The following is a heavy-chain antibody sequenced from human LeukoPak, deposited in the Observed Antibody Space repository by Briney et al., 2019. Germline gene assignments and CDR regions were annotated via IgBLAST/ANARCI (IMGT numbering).Heavy chain of an antibody. D-gene: IGHD3-3*01. CDR2: INHSGST. V-gene: IGHV4-34*01. J-gene: IGHJ4*02. CDR3: ARLEISDFWSGYAFDY. CDR1: GGSFSDYY. Sequence: KASETLSLTCAVYGGSFSDYYWSWIRQPPGKGLEWIGEINHSGSTNYNPSLKSRVTISVDTSKNQFSLKLSSVTAADTAVYYCARLEISDFWSGYAFDYWGQGTLVTVSS.